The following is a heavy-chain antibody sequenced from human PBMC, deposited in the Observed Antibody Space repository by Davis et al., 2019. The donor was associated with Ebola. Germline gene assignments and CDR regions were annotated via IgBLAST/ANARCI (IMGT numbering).Heavy chain of an antibody. J-gene: IGHJ3*01. CDR1: GDTFSSYDVA. Sequence: MPSETLSLTCAISGDTFSSYDVAWICIGQSPSVGLEWLGRTYYESKWRDDYAVSVKGRITISPDTPKNQFSLQLISVTPEDAAVYYCARGRQSAFDFWGQGTVVTVSS. V-gene: IGHV6-1*01. CDR3: ARGRQSAFDF. CDR2: TYYESKWRD.